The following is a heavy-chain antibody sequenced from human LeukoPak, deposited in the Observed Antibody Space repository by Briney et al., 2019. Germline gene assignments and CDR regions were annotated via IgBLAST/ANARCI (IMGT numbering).Heavy chain of an antibody. CDR3: ASYTARSDY. Sequence: SETLSLTCTVSGGSISSGDYYWRWIRQPPGTGLEWIGYIYYSGSTYYNPSLKSRVTISVDTSKNQFSLKLSSVTAADTAVYYCASYTARSDYWGQGTLVTVSS. J-gene: IGHJ4*02. CDR2: IYYSGST. V-gene: IGHV4-30-4*08. D-gene: IGHD5-18*01. CDR1: GGSISSGDYY.